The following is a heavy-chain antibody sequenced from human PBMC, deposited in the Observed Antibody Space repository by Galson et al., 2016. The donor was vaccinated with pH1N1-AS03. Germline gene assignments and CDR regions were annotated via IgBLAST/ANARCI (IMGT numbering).Heavy chain of an antibody. CDR1: GFSFSTTC. J-gene: IGHJ3*02. Sequence: SLRLSCAASGFSFSTTCMTWVRQAPGKGLELVASIKEDGSVRNYSGSLQGRFIFTRDNAQNSVYMQMNSLGVDDTAIYYCVRHPFFSSFDIWGQGTVVTVSS. CDR2: IKEDGSVR. CDR3: VRHPFFSSFDI. V-gene: IGHV3-7*03.